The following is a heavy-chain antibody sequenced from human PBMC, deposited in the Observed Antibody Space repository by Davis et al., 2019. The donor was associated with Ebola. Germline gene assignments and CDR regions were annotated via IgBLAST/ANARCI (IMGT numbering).Heavy chain of an antibody. V-gene: IGHV3-23*01. D-gene: IGHD5-24*01. CDR2: ISGSGGST. J-gene: IGHJ1*01. Sequence: GESLKISCAASGFTFSSYAMSWVRQAPGKGLEWVSAISGSGGSTYYADSVKGRFTISRDNSKNTLYLQMNSLRAEDTAVYYCATEASTWLQWYFQHWGQGTLVTVSS. CDR3: ATEASTWLQWYFQH. CDR1: GFTFSSYA.